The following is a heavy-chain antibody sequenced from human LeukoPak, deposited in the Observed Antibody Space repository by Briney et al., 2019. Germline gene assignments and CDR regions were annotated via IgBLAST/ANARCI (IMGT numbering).Heavy chain of an antibody. D-gene: IGHD6-13*01. V-gene: IGHV1-69*13. CDR2: IIPIFGTA. J-gene: IGHJ4*02. CDR3: ARVGAEGAAAGYFDY. CDR1: GYTFTSYG. Sequence: GASVKVSCKASGYTFTSYGISWVRQAPGQGLEWMGGIIPIFGTANYAQKFQGRVTITADESTSTAYMELSSLRSEDTAVYYCARVGAEGAAAGYFDYWGQGTLVTVSS.